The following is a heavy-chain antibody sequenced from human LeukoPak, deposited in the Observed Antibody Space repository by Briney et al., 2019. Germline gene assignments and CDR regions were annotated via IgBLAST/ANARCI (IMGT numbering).Heavy chain of an antibody. CDR3: ARDMRLDDFWSGYPATTNDY. CDR1: GYTLTELS. J-gene: IGHJ4*02. D-gene: IGHD3-3*01. Sequence: ASVKVSCKVSGYTLTELSMHWVRQAPGKGLEWMGGFDPEDGETIYAQKFQGRVTMTEDTSTDTAYMELSSLRSDDTAVYYCARDMRLDDFWSGYPATTNDYWGQGTLVTVSS. V-gene: IGHV1-24*01. CDR2: FDPEDGET.